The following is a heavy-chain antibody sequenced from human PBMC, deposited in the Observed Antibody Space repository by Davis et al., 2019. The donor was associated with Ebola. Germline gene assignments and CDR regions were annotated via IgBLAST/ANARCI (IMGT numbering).Heavy chain of an antibody. D-gene: IGHD5-18*01. Sequence: PGGSLRLSCAASGFTFSSYAMHWVRQAPGKGLEWVAVISYDGSNKYYADSVKGRFTISRDNSKNTLYLQMNSLRAEDTAVYYCAGFDFGYSYGQWDYWGQGTLVTVSS. CDR3: AGFDFGYSYGQWDY. J-gene: IGHJ4*02. CDR1: GFTFSSYA. CDR2: ISYDGSNK. V-gene: IGHV3-30*04.